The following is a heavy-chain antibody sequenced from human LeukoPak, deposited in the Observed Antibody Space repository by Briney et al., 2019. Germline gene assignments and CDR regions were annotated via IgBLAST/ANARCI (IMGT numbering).Heavy chain of an antibody. Sequence: GGSLRLSCAASGFTFSDSWMNWVRQAPGKGLEWVANMKEDGSEKYCVDCVKGRFTISRDNAKNSLYLQMNSLRVEDTAVYYCARGPNYGSRSDYFDYWGQGTLVTVSS. CDR1: GFTFSDSW. V-gene: IGHV3-7*03. J-gene: IGHJ4*02. CDR3: ARGPNYGSRSDYFDY. D-gene: IGHD3-10*01. CDR2: MKEDGSEK.